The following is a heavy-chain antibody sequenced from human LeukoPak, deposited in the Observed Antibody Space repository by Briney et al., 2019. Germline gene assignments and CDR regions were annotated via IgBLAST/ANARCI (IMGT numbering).Heavy chain of an antibody. V-gene: IGHV4-59*01. J-gene: IGHJ5*02. Sequence: SETLSLTCTVFGDSISIYYWSWIRQPPGKGLEWIGYISYSGSTNYNPSLKSRVSISVETSKNQFSLKLSSVTAADTAVYYCARGNWNYASFWFDPWGQGTLVTVSS. CDR3: ARGNWNYASFWFDP. D-gene: IGHD1-7*01. CDR1: GDSISIYY. CDR2: ISYSGST.